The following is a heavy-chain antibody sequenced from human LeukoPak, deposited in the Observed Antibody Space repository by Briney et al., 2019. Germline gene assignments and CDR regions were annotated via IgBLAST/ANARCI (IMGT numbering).Heavy chain of an antibody. J-gene: IGHJ4*02. D-gene: IGHD5-18*01. Sequence: GRSLRLSCAASGFTFSSYAMHWVRQSPGKGLEWGAVISYDGSNKYYADSVKGRFTISRDNSKNTLYLQMNSLRAEDTAVYYCAKDSGAVRGYSYDSPGYFDYWGQGTLVTVSS. CDR1: GFTFSSYA. V-gene: IGHV3-30-3*01. CDR3: AKDSGAVRGYSYDSPGYFDY. CDR2: ISYDGSNK.